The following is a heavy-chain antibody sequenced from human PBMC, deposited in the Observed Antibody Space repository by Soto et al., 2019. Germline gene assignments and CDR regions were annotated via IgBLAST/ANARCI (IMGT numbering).Heavy chain of an antibody. CDR1: GFTFSNYA. Sequence: EVQLLESGGGLIQPGGSLRLSCAASGFTFSNYAMTWVRQSPGKGLEWVSGIKARDDNTYYADSVKGRFTISRDNSKNALFLKMDSLGAEDAALYYCAKEPGADFGDYCDLWGQGTLVTVSS. D-gene: IGHD4-17*01. J-gene: IGHJ4*02. CDR2: IKARDDNT. V-gene: IGHV3-23*01. CDR3: AKEPGADFGDYCDL.